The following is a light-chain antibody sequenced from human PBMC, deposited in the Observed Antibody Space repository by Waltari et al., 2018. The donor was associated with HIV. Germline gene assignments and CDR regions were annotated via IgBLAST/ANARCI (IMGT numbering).Light chain of an antibody. CDR2: GAS. V-gene: IGKV3-20*01. CDR3: QQYGSSRAA. CDR1: QSVSSSY. J-gene: IGKJ5*01. Sequence: EIVLTQSPGTLSLSPGERATLSCRASQSVSSSYLAWYQQKPGQAPRVLIYGASSRATGIPDRFSGSGSGTDFTLTISRLEPEDFAVYYCQQYGSSRAAFGQGTRLEIK.